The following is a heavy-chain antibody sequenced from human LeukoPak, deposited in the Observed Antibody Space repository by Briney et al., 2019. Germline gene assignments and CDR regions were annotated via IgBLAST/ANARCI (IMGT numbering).Heavy chain of an antibody. CDR3: VREARAGNWFDP. Sequence: ASVNVSCKASGYTFTSYYIHWVRQAPGQGLEWMGWINPDSGGTNYAQQFQGRVTMTRDTSISTVYMDLSRLRSDDTAMYYCVREARAGNWFDPWGQGTLVIVSS. CDR2: INPDSGGT. CDR1: GYTFTSYY. J-gene: IGHJ5*02. V-gene: IGHV1-2*02.